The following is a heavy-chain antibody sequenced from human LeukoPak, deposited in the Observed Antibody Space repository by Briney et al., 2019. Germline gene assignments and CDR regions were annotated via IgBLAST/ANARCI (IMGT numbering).Heavy chain of an antibody. CDR3: ARRYSYGAPFDY. D-gene: IGHD5-18*01. V-gene: IGHV1-69*01. CDR2: IIPIFGTA. Sequence: SVKVSCKASGGTFSSYAISWVRQAPGQGLEWMGGIIPIFGTANYAQKFQGRVTITADESTSTAYMELSSLRSDDTAVYYCARRYSYGAPFDYWGQGTLVTVSS. J-gene: IGHJ4*02. CDR1: GGTFSSYA.